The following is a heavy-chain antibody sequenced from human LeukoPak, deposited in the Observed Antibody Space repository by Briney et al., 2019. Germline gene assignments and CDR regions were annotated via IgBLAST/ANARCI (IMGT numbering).Heavy chain of an antibody. V-gene: IGHV4-34*01. CDR1: GGSISSYY. CDR3: AKKGGGQLVNTRRWFDP. J-gene: IGHJ5*02. Sequence: SETLSLTCTVSGGSISSYYCSWIRQPPGKGLEWIGEINHSERTYYNPSLKSRVTISIDTSKSQFSLKVTSVTAADTAVYYCAKKGGGQLVNTRRWFDPWGQGTLVTVSS. D-gene: IGHD6-13*01. CDR2: INHSERT.